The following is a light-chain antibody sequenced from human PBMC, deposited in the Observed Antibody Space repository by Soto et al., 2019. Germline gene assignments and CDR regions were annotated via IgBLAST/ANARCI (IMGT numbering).Light chain of an antibody. Sequence: EIVMTQSPATLSVSPGERATLSCRASQSVSSNLAWYQQKPGQAPRLLIYGASTRATGIPARFSGSRSGTDSTLTISSLQSEDFAVYYCQQYNNWPPLTFGGGTKVEIK. J-gene: IGKJ4*01. V-gene: IGKV3-15*01. CDR2: GAS. CDR3: QQYNNWPPLT. CDR1: QSVSSN.